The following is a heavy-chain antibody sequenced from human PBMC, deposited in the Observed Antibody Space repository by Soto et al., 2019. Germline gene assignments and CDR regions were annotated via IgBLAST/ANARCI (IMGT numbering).Heavy chain of an antibody. J-gene: IGHJ6*02. Sequence: EVQLVESGGGLVQPGGSLRLSCAASGFTFSSYWMHWVRQAPGKGLVWVSRGNSDGSRTSYADSVKGRFTISRDNAKNTLYLQMNSLRAEDTAVYYCVRETSRSGGMDVWGQGTTVTVSS. CDR2: GNSDGSRT. V-gene: IGHV3-74*01. CDR3: VRETSRSGGMDV. D-gene: IGHD6-19*01. CDR1: GFTFSSYW.